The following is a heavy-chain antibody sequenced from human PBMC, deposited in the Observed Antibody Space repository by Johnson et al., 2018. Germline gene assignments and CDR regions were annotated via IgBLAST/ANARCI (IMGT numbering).Heavy chain of an antibody. Sequence: QVQLVESGGGVVQPGRSXRLSCAASGFTFSSYAMHWVRQAPGKGLEWVAVISYDGSNKYYADSVKGRFTISRDNSKNTLYLQMNSLRAEDTAVYYCAREGPFYYRDVWGKGTTVTVSS. CDR1: GFTFSSYA. CDR2: ISYDGSNK. J-gene: IGHJ6*03. V-gene: IGHV3-30-3*01. CDR3: AREGPFYYRDV.